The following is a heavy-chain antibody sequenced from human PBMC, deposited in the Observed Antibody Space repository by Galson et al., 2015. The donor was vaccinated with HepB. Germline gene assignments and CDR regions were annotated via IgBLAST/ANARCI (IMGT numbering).Heavy chain of an antibody. CDR2: IRSKFNSYAT. D-gene: IGHD2-8*01. CDR1: GFTFSGSD. Sequence: SLRLSCAASGFTFSGSDIHWVRQASGKGLDWVGRIRSKFNSYATEYAASVKGRFTISRDDSKNMAFLQMNSLEPEDTAVYYCTRHTNDMGLPGLVYWYFDLWGRGTLVTVSS. J-gene: IGHJ2*01. V-gene: IGHV3-73*01. CDR3: TRHTNDMGLPGLVYWYFDL.